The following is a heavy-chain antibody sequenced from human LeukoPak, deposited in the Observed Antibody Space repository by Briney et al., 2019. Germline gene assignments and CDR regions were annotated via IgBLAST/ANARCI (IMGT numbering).Heavy chain of an antibody. Sequence: GGSLRLSCAASGFTFSSFAMHWVRQAPGKGLEYVSAISSNGGSTYYANSVKGRFTISRDNSKNTLYLQMGSLRAEDMAVYYCARDGTAGLGTDGLMVRGVIRYYFDYWGQGTLVTVSS. CDR3: ARDGTAGLGTDGLMVRGVIRYYFDY. CDR1: GFTFSSFA. V-gene: IGHV3-64*01. J-gene: IGHJ4*02. CDR2: ISSNGGST. D-gene: IGHD3-10*01.